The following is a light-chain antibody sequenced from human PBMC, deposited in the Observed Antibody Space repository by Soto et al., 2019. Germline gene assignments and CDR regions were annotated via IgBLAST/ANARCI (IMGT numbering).Light chain of an antibody. CDR1: QTVSRSY. J-gene: IGKJ1*01. V-gene: IGKV3D-7*01. CDR3: QQHSHWPPWT. Sequence: DILLTQSPFTLSLSPGDRATLSCRASQTVSRSYLSWFQQKPGQAPKLLIYGASTRATGVPYRFSGSGSGTDFTLTISTLVPEDFAVYYCQQHSHWPPWTFGQGTKVDIK. CDR2: GAS.